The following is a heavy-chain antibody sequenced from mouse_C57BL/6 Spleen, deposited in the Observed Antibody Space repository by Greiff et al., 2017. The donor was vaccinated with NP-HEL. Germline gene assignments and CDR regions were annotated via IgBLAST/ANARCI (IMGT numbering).Heavy chain of an antibody. CDR2: IYPGDGDT. CDR1: GYAFSSYW. D-gene: IGHD1-1*02. J-gene: IGHJ4*01. Sequence: QVQLQQSGAELVKPGASVKISCKASGYAFSSYWMNWVKQRPGKGLEWIGQIYPGDGDTNYNGKFKGKATLTADKSSSTAYMQLSSLTSEDSAVYFCARGDGWSYAMDYWGQGTSVTVSS. V-gene: IGHV1-80*01. CDR3: ARGDGWSYAMDY.